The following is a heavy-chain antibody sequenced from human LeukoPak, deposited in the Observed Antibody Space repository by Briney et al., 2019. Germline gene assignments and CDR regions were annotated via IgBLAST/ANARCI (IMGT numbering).Heavy chain of an antibody. Sequence: ASVKVSCKASGYTFTGYYMHWVRQAPGQGLEWMGWINPNSGGTNYAQKFQGRVTMTSDTSISTAYMELSSLRSEDTAVYYCATGLWFGKYLDVWGKGTTVTISS. CDR3: ATGLWFGKYLDV. D-gene: IGHD3-10*01. J-gene: IGHJ6*04. CDR1: GYTFTGYY. CDR2: INPNSGGT. V-gene: IGHV1-2*02.